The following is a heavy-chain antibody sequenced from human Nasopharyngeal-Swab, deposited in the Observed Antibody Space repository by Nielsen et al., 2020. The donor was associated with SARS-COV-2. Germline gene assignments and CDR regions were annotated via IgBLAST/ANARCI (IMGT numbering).Heavy chain of an antibody. CDR3: ARAGLAIFGVVSNFDY. D-gene: IGHD3-3*01. J-gene: IGHJ4*02. CDR2: IYYSGST. Sequence: SETLSLTCTVSGGSISSGGYYWSWLRQHPGQGLEWIGYIYYSGSTYYNPSLKSRVTISVDTSKNQFSLKLSSVTAADTAVYYCARAGLAIFGVVSNFDYWGQGTLVTVSS. CDR1: GGSISSGGYY. V-gene: IGHV4-31*03.